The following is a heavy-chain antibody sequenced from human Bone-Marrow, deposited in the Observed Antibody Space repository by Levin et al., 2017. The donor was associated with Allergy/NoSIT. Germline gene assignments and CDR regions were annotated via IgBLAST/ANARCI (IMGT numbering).Heavy chain of an antibody. CDR1: GGSVSSGSYY. D-gene: IGHD6-13*01. J-gene: IGHJ3*02. CDR3: ARGSPGIGLFDI. CDR2: IYYSGST. Sequence: PSETLSLTCTVSGGSVSSGSYYWSWIRQPPGKGLEWIGYIYYSGSTNYNPSLKSRVTISVDTSKNQFSLKLSSVTAADTAVYYCARGSPGIGLFDIWGQGTMVTVSS. V-gene: IGHV4-61*01.